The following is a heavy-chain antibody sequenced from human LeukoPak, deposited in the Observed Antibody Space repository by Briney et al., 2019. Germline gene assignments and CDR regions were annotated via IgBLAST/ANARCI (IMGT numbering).Heavy chain of an antibody. CDR1: GYTLTELS. CDR2: FDPEDGET. J-gene: IGHJ4*02. V-gene: IGHV1-24*01. D-gene: IGHD2-21*02. CDR3: ATVRCGGDCLDY. Sequence: ASVKVSCKVSGYTLTELSMHWVRQAPGKGLEWMGGFDPEDGETIYAQKFQGRVTMTEDTSTDTACMELSSLRSEDTAVYYCATVRCGGDCLDYWGQGTLVTVSS.